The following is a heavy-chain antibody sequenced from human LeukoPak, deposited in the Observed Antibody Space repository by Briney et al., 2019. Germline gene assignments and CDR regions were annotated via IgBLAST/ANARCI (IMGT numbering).Heavy chain of an antibody. V-gene: IGHV4-39*01. CDR3: ARGYCSGGSCYWGDY. J-gene: IGHJ4*02. CDR1: GGSISSIGYY. D-gene: IGHD2-15*01. CDR2: VYYSGST. Sequence: SETLSLTCIVSGGSISSIGYYWGWIRQPPGKGLEWIGSVYYSGSTFYNPSLKSRVTTSVDTSKSQFSLKLNSMTAADTAVSYCARGYCSGGSCYWGDYWGQGALVTVSS.